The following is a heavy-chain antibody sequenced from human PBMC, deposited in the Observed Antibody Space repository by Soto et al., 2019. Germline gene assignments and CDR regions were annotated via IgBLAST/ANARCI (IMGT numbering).Heavy chain of an antibody. CDR1: GGTFNTYA. D-gene: IGHD6-13*01. J-gene: IGHJ4*02. Sequence: QASGGTFNTYALTWVQQAPGQGLEWMGGIVPVFRTPSYAQKFQGRVTITADKSTSTAYMELSSLRSEDTAVYYCARGLDISAAGPFDYWGQGTLVTVSS. CDR3: ARGLDISAAGPFDY. V-gene: IGHV1-69*06. CDR2: IVPVFRTP.